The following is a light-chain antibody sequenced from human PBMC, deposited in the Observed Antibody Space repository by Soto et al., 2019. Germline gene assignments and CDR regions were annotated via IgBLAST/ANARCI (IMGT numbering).Light chain of an antibody. CDR2: EAS. CDR3: QQYNSYWT. Sequence: TSMTASPSTRSASVGERCSSTCRASQSISRWLAWYQQNPGKSPKLLIYEASSWESGVPSRFSGSGSGTEFTLTISSLQPDDFATYYCQQYNSYWTFGQGTKVDMK. V-gene: IGKV1-5*01. CDR1: QSISRW. J-gene: IGKJ1*01.